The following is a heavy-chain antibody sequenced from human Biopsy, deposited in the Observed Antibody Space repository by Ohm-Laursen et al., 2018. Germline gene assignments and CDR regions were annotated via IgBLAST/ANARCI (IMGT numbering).Heavy chain of an antibody. J-gene: IGHJ4*02. CDR1: GFTLNIHG. CDR2: IWFDETNK. Sequence: SLRLSCTASGFTLNIHGMHWVRQAPGKGLEWVAVIWFDETNKHYADSVKGRFTISRDNSKNMLYLQMNTLRDADTAVYYCARDPRDTALGIFDYWGPGTLVTVSS. V-gene: IGHV3-33*01. CDR3: ARDPRDTALGIFDY. D-gene: IGHD5-18*01.